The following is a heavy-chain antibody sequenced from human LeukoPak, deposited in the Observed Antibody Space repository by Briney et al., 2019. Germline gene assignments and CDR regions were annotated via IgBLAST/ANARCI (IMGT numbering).Heavy chain of an antibody. V-gene: IGHV3-48*01. CDR2: ISSSSSTI. D-gene: IGHD6-19*01. CDR3: ARELSSSGWYGFDY. J-gene: IGHJ4*02. CDR1: GFTFSSYS. Sequence: GGSLRLSCAASGFTFSSYSMNWVRQAPGKGLEWVSYISSSSSTIYYADSVKGRFTISRDNAKNSLYLQMNSLRAEDTAVYYCARELSSSGWYGFDYWGQGTLVTVSS.